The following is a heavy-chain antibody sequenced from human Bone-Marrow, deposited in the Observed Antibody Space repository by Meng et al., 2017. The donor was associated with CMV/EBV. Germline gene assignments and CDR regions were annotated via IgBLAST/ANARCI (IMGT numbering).Heavy chain of an antibody. CDR3: ARLGHGLDY. D-gene: IGHD3-16*01. V-gene: IGHV4-4*02. Sequence: LSLTCAVSGGSITITNWWSWVRQPPGKGLEWIGEIYHSGSTNYKPSLKSRVTISVDKSKNQFSLKLASVTVADTAVYYCARLGHGLDYWGQGSLVTVSS. CDR1: GGSITITNW. J-gene: IGHJ4*02. CDR2: IYHSGST.